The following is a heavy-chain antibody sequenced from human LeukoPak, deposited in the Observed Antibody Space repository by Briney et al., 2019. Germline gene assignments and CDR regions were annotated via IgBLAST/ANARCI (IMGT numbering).Heavy chain of an antibody. V-gene: IGHV4-61*02. D-gene: IGHD3-3*01. CDR1: GGSISSGSYY. CDR2: IYTSGST. Sequence: PSQTLSLTCTVSGGSISSGSYYWSWIRQPAGKGLEWIGRIYTSGSTNYNPSLKSRVTISVDTSKNQFSLKLSSVTAADTAVYYCARGVVVGGECYDFWSAKGEYNWYDPWGQGTLATVSS. CDR3: ARGVVVGGECYDFWSAKGEYNWYDP. J-gene: IGHJ5*02.